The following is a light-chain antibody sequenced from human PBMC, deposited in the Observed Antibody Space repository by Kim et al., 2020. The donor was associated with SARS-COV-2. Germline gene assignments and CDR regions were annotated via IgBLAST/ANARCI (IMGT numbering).Light chain of an antibody. CDR3: QQYDNTPLT. CDR2: DAS. CDR1: QDINKY. V-gene: IGKV1-33*01. J-gene: IGKJ4*01. Sequence: DIQMTQSPSSLSASVGDRVTITCQASQDINKYLNWYQQKPGKAPKVLIYDASSLETGVPLRFSGSGSGTDFTLTISGVQPEDIATYYCQQYDNTPLTFGGGTKVDIK.